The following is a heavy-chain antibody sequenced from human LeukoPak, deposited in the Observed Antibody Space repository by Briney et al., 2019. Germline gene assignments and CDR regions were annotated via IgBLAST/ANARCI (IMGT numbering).Heavy chain of an antibody. CDR3: AKGSGFWSGYDAFDI. V-gene: IGHV3-23*01. Sequence: GGSLRLSCAASGFTFRTYAVSWVRQAPGKGLEWVSAISGSGGSTYYADSVKGRFTIFRDNSKNMLHLQMNTLRAEDTAVYYCAKGSGFWSGYDAFDIWGQGTMVTVSS. J-gene: IGHJ3*02. D-gene: IGHD3-3*01. CDR1: GFTFRTYA. CDR2: ISGSGGST.